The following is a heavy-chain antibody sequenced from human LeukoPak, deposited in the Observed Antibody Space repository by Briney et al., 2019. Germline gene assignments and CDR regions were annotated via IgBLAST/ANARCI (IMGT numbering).Heavy chain of an antibody. D-gene: IGHD1-14*01. V-gene: IGHV3-33*01. J-gene: IGHJ3*02. CDR3: ARSGSEPRAFDI. CDR2: IWYDGSNE. Sequence: GGSLRLSCAASGFTFSSYGIHWVRQGPDKGLEWVAAIWYDGSNEHYADSVKGRFTISRDNSKNTLYLQMNSLRAEDTAVYYCARSGSEPRAFDIWGQGTMVTVSS. CDR1: GFTFSSYG.